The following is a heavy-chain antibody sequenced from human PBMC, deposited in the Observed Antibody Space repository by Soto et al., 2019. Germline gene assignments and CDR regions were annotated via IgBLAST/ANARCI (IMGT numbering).Heavy chain of an antibody. V-gene: IGHV1-69*13. CDR3: ARRDGRGGVYYYYYGMEV. CDR1: GCTFSSYA. Sequence: SVKVSCKASGCTFSSYAISWVRQAPGQGLEWMGGIIPIFGTANYAQKFQGRVTITADESTSTAYMELSSLRSEDTAVYYCARRDGRGGVYYYYYGMEVWGQGTTVTVSS. D-gene: IGHD3-10*01. CDR2: IIPIFGTA. J-gene: IGHJ6*02.